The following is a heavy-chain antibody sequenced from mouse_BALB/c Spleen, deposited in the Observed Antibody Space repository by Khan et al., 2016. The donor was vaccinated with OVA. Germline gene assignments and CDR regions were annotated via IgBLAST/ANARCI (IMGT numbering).Heavy chain of an antibody. CDR3: RRGGYGGLAY. J-gene: IGHJ3*01. CDR1: GYTFTSYY. D-gene: IGHD1-1*02. CDR2: INPSNGGT. Sequence: QVQLQQSGAELVKPGASVKLSCKASGYTFTSYYMYWVKQRPGQGLEWIGEINPSNGGTNFNEKFKSKATLTVDKSSSTAYMQLSSLTSEDSAVYCCRRGGYGGLAYWGQGTLVTVSA. V-gene: IGHV1S81*02.